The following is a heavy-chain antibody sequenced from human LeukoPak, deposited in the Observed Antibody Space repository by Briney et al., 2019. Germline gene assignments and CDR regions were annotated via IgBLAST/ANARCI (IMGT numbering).Heavy chain of an antibody. CDR1: GFSFSSYG. CDR2: ISYDGSNK. D-gene: IGHD6-19*01. J-gene: IGHJ6*02. Sequence: GGSLRLSCAASGFSFSSYGMHWVRQAPGKGLEWVASISYDGSNKYYADSLKGRFTISRDNSKKTLYLQMNSLRAEDSAVYYCARDQQGAVARHYYYGMDVWGQGTTVTVSS. CDR3: ARDQQGAVARHYYYGMDV. V-gene: IGHV3-30*19.